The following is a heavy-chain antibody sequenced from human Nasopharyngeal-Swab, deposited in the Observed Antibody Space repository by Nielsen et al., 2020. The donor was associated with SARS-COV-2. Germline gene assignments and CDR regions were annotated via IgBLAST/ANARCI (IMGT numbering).Heavy chain of an antibody. CDR1: GGSFSGYY. Sequence: GSLRLSCAVYGGSFSGYYWSWIRQPPGKGLEWIGEINHSGSTNYNPSLKSRVTISVDTSKNQFSLKLSSVTAADTAVYYCAGGGIPTGDLPTGYYFDYWGQGTLVTVSS. J-gene: IGHJ4*02. D-gene: IGHD7-27*01. CDR2: INHSGST. CDR3: AGGGIPTGDLPTGYYFDY. V-gene: IGHV4-34*01.